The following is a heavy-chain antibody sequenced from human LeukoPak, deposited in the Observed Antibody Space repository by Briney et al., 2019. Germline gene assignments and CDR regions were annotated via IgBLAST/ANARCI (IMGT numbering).Heavy chain of an antibody. CDR2: VSSNGVST. Sequence: GGSLRLSCSTSGFTFSTFAMHWVRQATGKGLEFASSVSSNGVSTFYAGSVKGRFTVSRDNSENTLYLQMSSLRVEYTAVYYCVRRGNNYGYDYWGQGTWSPSPQ. CDR1: GFTFSTFA. D-gene: IGHD1-26*01. V-gene: IGHV3-64D*06. CDR3: VRRGNNYGYDY. J-gene: IGHJ4*02.